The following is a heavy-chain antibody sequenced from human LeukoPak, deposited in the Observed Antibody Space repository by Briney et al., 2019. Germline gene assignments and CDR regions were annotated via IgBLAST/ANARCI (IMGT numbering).Heavy chain of an antibody. CDR3: ATFSYAGNAGGSVGY. V-gene: IGHV3-53*01. CDR1: GFTVSSNY. D-gene: IGHD4-23*01. J-gene: IGHJ4*02. Sequence: GGSLRLSCAASGFTVSSNYMSWVRQAPGKGLEWVSVFYSGGNTYYADSVQGRFTISGDTSKNTVDLQMNSLRSEDAAVYYCATFSYAGNAGGSVGYWGQGTLVTVSS. CDR2: FYSGGNT.